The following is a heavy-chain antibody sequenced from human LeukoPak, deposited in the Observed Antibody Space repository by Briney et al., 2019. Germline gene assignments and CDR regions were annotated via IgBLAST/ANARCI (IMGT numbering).Heavy chain of an antibody. Sequence: PGGSLRLSCAASGFSFSSYSMHWVREAPGKGLEWVAVISYDGTNEYYADSVKGRFTISKDNSRNTLYLQVNSLRPEDTAVYYCARDFRGYFDYWGQGTLVTVSS. CDR3: ARDFRGYFDY. CDR1: GFSFSSYS. V-gene: IGHV3-30*04. CDR2: ISYDGTNE. J-gene: IGHJ4*02.